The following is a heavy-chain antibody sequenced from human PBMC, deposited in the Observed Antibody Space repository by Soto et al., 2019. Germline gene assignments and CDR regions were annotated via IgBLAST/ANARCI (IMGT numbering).Heavy chain of an antibody. CDR2: IHAGNGNT. J-gene: IGHJ6*02. Sequence: VRQAPGQRLEWMGWIHAGNGNTEHSQKFQGRVTITRGTSASTAYLELGSLRSEDTAVYYCARAACSSTSCYNYYAYGMDVWGQGTAVTVSS. V-gene: IGHV1-3*01. D-gene: IGHD2-2*01. CDR3: ARAACSSTSCYNYYAYGMDV.